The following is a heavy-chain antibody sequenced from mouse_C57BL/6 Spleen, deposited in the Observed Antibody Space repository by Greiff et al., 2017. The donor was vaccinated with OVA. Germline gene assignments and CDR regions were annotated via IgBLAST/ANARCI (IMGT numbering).Heavy chain of an antibody. CDR3: ARGDYLSYGNSWYFDV. J-gene: IGHJ1*03. CDR2: ILPGSGST. D-gene: IGHD2-1*01. CDR1: GYTFTGYW. Sequence: QVQLQQSGAELMKPGASVKLSCKATGYTFTGYWIEWVKQRPGHGLEWIGEILPGSGSTNYNEKFKGKATFTADTSSNTAYMQLSSLTTEDSAIYYCARGDYLSYGNSWYFDVWGTGTTVTVSS. V-gene: IGHV1-9*01.